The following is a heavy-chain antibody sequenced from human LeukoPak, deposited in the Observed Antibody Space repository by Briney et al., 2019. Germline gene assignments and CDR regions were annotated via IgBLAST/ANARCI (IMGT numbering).Heavy chain of an antibody. J-gene: IGHJ6*03. D-gene: IGHD2-8*01. CDR3: ARHPRTLSTPYYYFYYMDV. CDR2: IYTSGKT. CDR1: NGSISTYC. V-gene: IGHV4-4*07. Sequence: PSETLSLTCTVSNGSISTYCWTWVRQSAGRGLEYIGRIYTSGKTKYNSSLKSRVTMSVDTSKNQSSLRLSSVTAADTAVYYCARHPRTLSTPYYYFYYMDVWGKGTTVTVSS.